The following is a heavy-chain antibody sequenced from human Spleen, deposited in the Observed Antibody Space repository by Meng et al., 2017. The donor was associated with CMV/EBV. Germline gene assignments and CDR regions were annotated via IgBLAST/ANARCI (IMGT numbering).Heavy chain of an antibody. CDR3: PRQLNSEVSPIDS. D-gene: IGHD4-23*01. CDR1: GYTLNTSG. J-gene: IGHJ4*02. CDR2: ISGYSSTT. V-gene: IGHV1-18*01. Sequence: ASVKVSCKASGYTLNTSGFSWVRQAPGQGLEWMGWISGYSSTTKYAQNFQGRITMTTDTTTSTTYMELRSLRSDDTAIYYCPRQLNSEVSPIDSWGQGTLVTVSS.